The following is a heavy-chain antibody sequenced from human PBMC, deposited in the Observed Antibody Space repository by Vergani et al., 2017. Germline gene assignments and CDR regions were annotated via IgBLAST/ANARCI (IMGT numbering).Heavy chain of an antibody. Sequence: QLQLQESGPGLVKPSETLSLTCTVSGGSISSSSYYWGWIRQPPGKGLEWIGSIYYSGSTYYNPSLKSRVTISVDTSKNQFSLKLSSVTAADTAVYYCARPVGASLYYFDYWGQGTLVTVSS. CDR2: IYYSGST. CDR3: ARPVGASLYYFDY. D-gene: IGHD1-26*01. J-gene: IGHJ4*02. V-gene: IGHV4-39*01. CDR1: GGSISSSSYY.